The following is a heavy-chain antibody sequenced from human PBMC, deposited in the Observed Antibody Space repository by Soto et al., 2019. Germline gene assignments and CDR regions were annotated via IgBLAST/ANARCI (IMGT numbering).Heavy chain of an antibody. J-gene: IGHJ6*02. V-gene: IGHV1-8*02. CDR2: MNPNSGNT. Sequence: ASVKVSCKASGYTFTSYDINWVRQATGQGLEWVGWMNPNSGNTGYAQRFQGRVTMTRNTSISTAYMELSSLTSEDTAVYYCARGRSCGSGKCRELGVWRQGTTVTVSS. CDR1: GYTFTSYD. CDR3: ARGRSCGSGKCRELGV. D-gene: IGHD1-26*01.